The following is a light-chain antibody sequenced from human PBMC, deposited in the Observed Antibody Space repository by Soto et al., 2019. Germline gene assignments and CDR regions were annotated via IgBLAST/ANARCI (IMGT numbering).Light chain of an antibody. CDR1: QSVSNNY. V-gene: IGKV3-20*01. J-gene: IGKJ4*01. CDR2: GAS. Sequence: EIVLMQSPGTLSLSPGERATLSCRASQSVSNNYVAWYQQKPGQAPSLLIAGASSRATGIPDRFSGSGSGTDFTPTISRLEPEDFAVYYCQQYRSSPPLTFGGGTKVEIK. CDR3: QQYRSSPPLT.